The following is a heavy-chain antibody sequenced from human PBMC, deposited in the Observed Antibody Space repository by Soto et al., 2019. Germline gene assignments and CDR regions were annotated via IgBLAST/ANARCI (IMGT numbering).Heavy chain of an antibody. Sequence: QVQLVESGGGVVQPGRSLRLSCAASGFTFSSYGMHWVRKAPGKGLESVAVISYDGSNKYYGDSVKGRLTTSRANSKNTLYLQMNSLRAEDTAVYSCAKDSGNEYSHAYVCYGMYVWGQGTTVTVSS. CDR3: AKDSGNEYSHAYVCYGMYV. CDR2: ISYDGSNK. CDR1: GFTFSSYG. D-gene: IGHD5-18*01. J-gene: IGHJ6*02. V-gene: IGHV3-30*18.